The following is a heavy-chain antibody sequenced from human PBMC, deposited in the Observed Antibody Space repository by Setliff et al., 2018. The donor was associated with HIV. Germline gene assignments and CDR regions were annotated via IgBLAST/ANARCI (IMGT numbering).Heavy chain of an antibody. CDR3: ARIGGYAKTYFDY. V-gene: IGHV4-39*01. J-gene: IGHJ4*02. D-gene: IGHD5-12*01. CDR1: GGSISSSSYY. CDR2: IYYSGST. Sequence: ETLSLTCTVSGGSISSSSYYWGWIRQPPGKGLEWIGSIYYSGSTYYNPSLKSRVTISVDTSKNQFSLKLSSVTAADTAVYYCARIGGYAKTYFDYWGQGTLVTVSS.